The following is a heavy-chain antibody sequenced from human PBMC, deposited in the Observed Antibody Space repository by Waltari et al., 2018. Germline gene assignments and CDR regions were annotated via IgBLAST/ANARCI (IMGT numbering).Heavy chain of an antibody. D-gene: IGHD3-10*01. CDR3: TRDLYGSGGDWFDP. CDR1: GFAFRDYD. J-gene: IGHJ5*02. Sequence: EVRLAESGGGLVKPGGSLRRSCTASGFAFRDYDMNWVRQAPGTGLEWVSSIGGTHSNIFYADSVKGRFTVSRDNAKNSLYLQMDNLRAEDSGLYFCTRDLYGSGGDWFDPWGQGTLVTVSS. CDR2: IGGTHSNI. V-gene: IGHV3-21*03.